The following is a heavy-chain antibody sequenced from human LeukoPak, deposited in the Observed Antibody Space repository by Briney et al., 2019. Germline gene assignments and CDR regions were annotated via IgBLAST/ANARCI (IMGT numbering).Heavy chain of an antibody. D-gene: IGHD6-13*01. Sequence: ASVKVSCKVSGYTLTELSMHWVRQATGQGLEWMGWMNPNSGNTGYAQKFQGRVTMTRNTSISTAYMELSSLRSEDTAVYYCARVIYSSSWYYFDYWGQGTLVTVSS. V-gene: IGHV1-8*01. CDR3: ARVIYSSSWYYFDY. CDR2: MNPNSGNT. J-gene: IGHJ4*02. CDR1: GYTLTELS.